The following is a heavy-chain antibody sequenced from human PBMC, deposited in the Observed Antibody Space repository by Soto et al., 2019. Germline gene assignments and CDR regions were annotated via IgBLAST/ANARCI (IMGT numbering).Heavy chain of an antibody. CDR2: IYYSGIT. Sequence: SETLSLTGTVSGGSISSYYWSWIRQPPGKGLEWIGYIYYSGITNYNPSLKSRVTISVDTSKNQFSLKLSSVTAADTAVYYCARSLFNYGSGTSWFDPCGQGTLVTVSS. V-gene: IGHV4-59*01. J-gene: IGHJ5*02. CDR3: ARSLFNYGSGTSWFDP. CDR1: GGSISSYY. D-gene: IGHD3-10*01.